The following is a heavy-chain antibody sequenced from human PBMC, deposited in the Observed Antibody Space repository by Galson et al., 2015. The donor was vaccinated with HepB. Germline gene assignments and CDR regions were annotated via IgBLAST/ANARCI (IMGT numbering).Heavy chain of an antibody. D-gene: IGHD5-24*01. CDR1: GYSFSSYW. CDR3: AKSRDGYNGYSFDY. CDR2: IYPADFDT. Sequence: QSGAEVKKPGESLKISCKGSGYSFSSYWIGWARQMPGKGLEWMGTIYPADFDTRYSPSFQGQVTISANKSISTAYLQWSSLKASDTAMYYCAKSRDGYNGYSFDYWGRGTLVTVSS. J-gene: IGHJ4*02. V-gene: IGHV5-51*01.